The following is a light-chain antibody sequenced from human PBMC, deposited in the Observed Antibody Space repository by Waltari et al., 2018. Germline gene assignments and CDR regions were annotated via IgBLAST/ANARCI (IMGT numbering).Light chain of an antibody. V-gene: IGKV3-20*01. J-gene: IGKJ1*01. CDR2: DAS. CDR3: QHYVRLPAT. Sequence: ELVLPQSPGTLSVSPGERATPSCRASQSVSRALVWYQQKPGQAPKLLIYDASRRATGIPDRFSGSVSGTDFSLTITGLEPEDFAVYYCQHYVRLPATFGQGTKVEI. CDR1: QSVSRA.